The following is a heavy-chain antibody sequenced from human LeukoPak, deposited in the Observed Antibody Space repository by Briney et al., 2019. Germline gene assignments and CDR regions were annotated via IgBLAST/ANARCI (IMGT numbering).Heavy chain of an antibody. V-gene: IGHV1-24*01. J-gene: IGHJ4*02. CDR2: FDPEDGET. CDR3: ATWSYDSSGSYYFDY. CDR1: GYTLTELS. D-gene: IGHD3-22*01. Sequence: ASVKVSCKVSGYTLTELSMHWVRQAPGKGLEWMGGFDPEDGETIYAQKFQGRVTMTEDTSTDTAYMELSSLRSEDTAVYYCATWSYDSSGSYYFDYWGPGTLVTVSS.